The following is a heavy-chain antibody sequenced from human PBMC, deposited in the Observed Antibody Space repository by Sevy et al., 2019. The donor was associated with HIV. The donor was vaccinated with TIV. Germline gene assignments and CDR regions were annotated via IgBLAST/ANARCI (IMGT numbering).Heavy chain of an antibody. D-gene: IGHD4-17*01. V-gene: IGHV3-30-3*01. Sequence: GEPLKISCAASGFALSNYYAMHWVRQAPGKGLEWVALISYDGSDKHYADSVKGRFTISRDNFKNTLYLQMNSLTTEDTAVYYCARPRANYVDHYFFYAMDVWGQGTTVTVSS. J-gene: IGHJ6*02. CDR1: GFALSNYYA. CDR2: ISYDGSDK. CDR3: ARPRANYVDHYFFYAMDV.